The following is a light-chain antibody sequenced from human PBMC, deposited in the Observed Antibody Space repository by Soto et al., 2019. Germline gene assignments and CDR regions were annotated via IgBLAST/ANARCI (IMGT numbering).Light chain of an antibody. CDR2: WAS. CDR3: QQHCRTPLS. V-gene: IGKV4-1*01. CDR1: QSILYSSNNRNY. J-gene: IGKJ4*01. Sequence: DIVMTQSPDSLAVSLGERATINCKSSQSILYSSNNRNYLAWYQQKPGQPPKLLIYWASTRESGVPDRFSGSGCGTDFPLTISSLQAEDVAIYYCQQHCRTPLSFGGGSNVEIK.